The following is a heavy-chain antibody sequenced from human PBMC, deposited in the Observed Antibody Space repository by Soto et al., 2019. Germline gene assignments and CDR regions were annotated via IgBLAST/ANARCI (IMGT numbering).Heavy chain of an antibody. V-gene: IGHV4-39*01. CDR1: GGSISSSSYY. CDR2: IYYSGST. D-gene: IGHD2-15*01. J-gene: IGHJ6*03. CDR3: AGYVRFYSKAYSQCCMNV. Sequence: PSETLSLTCTVSGGSISSSSYYWGWILHPPGKGLERIGSIYYSGSTYYNPSLKSRVTISVDTSKNQFSRKLSSVTAANRDVYYRAGYVRFYSKAYSQCCMNVCGKGTKLAGFS.